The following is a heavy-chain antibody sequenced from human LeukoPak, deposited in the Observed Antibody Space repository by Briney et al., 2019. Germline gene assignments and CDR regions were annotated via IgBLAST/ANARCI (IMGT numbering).Heavy chain of an antibody. D-gene: IGHD1-26*01. Sequence: ASVKVSCKASGYTFTSYAMNWVRQAPGQGLEWMGWINTNTGNPRYAQDFTGRVVFTLDTSVSTAYMEISSLKSEDTAVYYCARGPVSGSHFWYFDYWGQGTLVTVSS. CDR1: GYTFTSYA. J-gene: IGHJ4*02. V-gene: IGHV7-4-1*02. CDR3: ARGPVSGSHFWYFDY. CDR2: INTNTGNP.